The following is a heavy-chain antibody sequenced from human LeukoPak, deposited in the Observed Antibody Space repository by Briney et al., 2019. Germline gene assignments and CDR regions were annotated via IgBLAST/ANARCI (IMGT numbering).Heavy chain of an antibody. CDR2: TYYRSKWYN. D-gene: IGHD6-13*01. J-gene: IGHJ4*02. CDR1: GDSVSSNSAA. Sequence: SQTLSLTCAISGDSVSSNSAAWNWIRQSPSRGLEWLGRTYYRSKWYNDYAVSVKSRIAINPDTSKNQFSLQLNSVTPEDTAVYYCARDWGRKFSSWSEPNYFDYWGQGTLVTVSS. V-gene: IGHV6-1*01. CDR3: ARDWGRKFSSWSEPNYFDY.